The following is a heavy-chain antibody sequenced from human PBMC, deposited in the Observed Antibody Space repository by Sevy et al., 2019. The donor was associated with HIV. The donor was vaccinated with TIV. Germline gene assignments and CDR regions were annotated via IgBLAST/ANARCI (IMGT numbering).Heavy chain of an antibody. CDR2: ISYDGSNK. V-gene: IGHV3-30-3*01. CDR1: GFTFSSYA. Sequence: GGSLRLSCAASGFTFSSYAMHWVRQAPGKGLEWVAVISYDGSNKYYADSVKGRFTISRDNSKNTLYLQTNSLRAEDTAVYYCARDAVKARGYYYDSSGYYFDYWGQGTLVTVSS. CDR3: ARDAVKARGYYYDSSGYYFDY. D-gene: IGHD3-22*01. J-gene: IGHJ4*02.